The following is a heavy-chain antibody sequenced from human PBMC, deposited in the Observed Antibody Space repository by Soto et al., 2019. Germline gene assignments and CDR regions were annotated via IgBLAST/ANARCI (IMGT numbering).Heavy chain of an antibody. J-gene: IGHJ5*02. D-gene: IGHD6-13*01. Sequence: PSQTLSLTCAISGDSFSSNSAAWNWIRQSPSRGLEWLGRTYYRSKWYNDYAVSVKSRITINPDTSKNQFSLQLNSVTPEDTAVYYCARDLRDSSSWGYNWFDPWGQGTLVTVSS. CDR3: ARDLRDSSSWGYNWFDP. CDR1: GDSFSSNSAA. V-gene: IGHV6-1*01. CDR2: TYYRSKWYN.